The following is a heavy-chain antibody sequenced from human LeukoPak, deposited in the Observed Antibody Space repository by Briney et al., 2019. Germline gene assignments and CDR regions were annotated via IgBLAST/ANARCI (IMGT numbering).Heavy chain of an antibody. J-gene: IGHJ4*02. CDR3: ARSPSWIQLDY. V-gene: IGHV4-39*01. D-gene: IGHD5-18*01. CDR1: GGSISSYY. CDR2: IYYSGST. Sequence: SETLSLTCTVSGGSISSYYWGWIRQPPGKGLEWIGSIYYSGSTYYNPSLKSRVTISVDTSKNQFSLKLSSVTAADTAVYYCARSPSWIQLDYWGQGTLVTVSS.